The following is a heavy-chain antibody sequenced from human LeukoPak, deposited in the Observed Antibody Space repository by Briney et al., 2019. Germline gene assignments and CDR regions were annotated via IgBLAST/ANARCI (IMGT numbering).Heavy chain of an antibody. V-gene: IGHV3-21*01. CDR2: ISSSSSYI. Sequence: GGSLRLSCAASGFTFSSYAMSWVRQAPGKGLEWVSSISSSSSYIYYADSVKGRFTISRDNAKNSLYLQMSSLRAEDTAVYYCARAPYYYDSSGYYDFDYWGQGTLVTVSS. D-gene: IGHD3-22*01. CDR3: ARAPYYYDSSGYYDFDY. J-gene: IGHJ4*02. CDR1: GFTFSSYA.